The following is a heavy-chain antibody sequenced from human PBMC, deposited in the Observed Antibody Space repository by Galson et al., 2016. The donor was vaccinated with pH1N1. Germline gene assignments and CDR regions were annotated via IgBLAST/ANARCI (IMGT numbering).Heavy chain of an antibody. Sequence: QSGAEVKEPGESLKISCQGSGYTFPTYWIGWVRQMPGKGLESMGLIYAGDSETRYSPSFLGQVTISVDKSISTAYLQWSSLKPSDTAVYYCARGGRYCGGGYCYSHWFESWR. CDR2: IYAGDSET. CDR3: ARGGRYCGGGYCYSHWFES. D-gene: IGHD2-15*01. J-gene: IGHJ5*01. CDR1: GYTFPTYW. V-gene: IGHV5-51*03.